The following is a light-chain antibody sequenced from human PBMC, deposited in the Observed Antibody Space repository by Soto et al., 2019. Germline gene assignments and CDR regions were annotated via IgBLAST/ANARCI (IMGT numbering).Light chain of an antibody. Sequence: QSVLTQPASVSVSPGQSITVSCTGTSSNVGSYKLVSWYQQHPGKAPKLMIFEVNKRPSGVSNRFSGSKSGNTASLTISGLQTEDEADYYCVSYTSRSTYVFGSGTKVTVL. CDR1: SSNVGSYKL. CDR3: VSYTSRSTYV. J-gene: IGLJ1*01. CDR2: EVN. V-gene: IGLV2-14*02.